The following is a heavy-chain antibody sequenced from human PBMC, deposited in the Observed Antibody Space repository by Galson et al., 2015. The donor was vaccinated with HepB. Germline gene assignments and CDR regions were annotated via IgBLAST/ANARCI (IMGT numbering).Heavy chain of an antibody. CDR3: AREFLVEWGSGSYYNERTQGYLDP. J-gene: IGHJ5*02. CDR1: GFTFSSYS. V-gene: IGHV3-21*01. D-gene: IGHD3-10*01. CDR2: ISSSSSYI. Sequence: SLRLSCAASGFTFSSYSMNWVRQAPGKGLEWVSSISSSSSYIYYADSVKGRFTISRDNAKNSLYLQMNSLRAEDTAVYYCAREFLVEWGSGSYYNERTQGYLDPWGQGTLVTVSS.